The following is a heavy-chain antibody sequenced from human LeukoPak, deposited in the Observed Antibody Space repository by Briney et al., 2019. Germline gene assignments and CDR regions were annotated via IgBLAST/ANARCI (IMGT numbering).Heavy chain of an antibody. Sequence: ASVKVSCKASGYTFTSYAMHWVRQAPGQRLEWMGWINAGNGNTKYSQKFQGRVTITRDTSASTAYMGLSSLRSEDTAVYYCARDLEDTAMVTQYWGQGTLVTVSS. CDR3: ARDLEDTAMVTQY. V-gene: IGHV1-3*01. CDR2: INAGNGNT. D-gene: IGHD5-18*01. CDR1: GYTFTSYA. J-gene: IGHJ4*02.